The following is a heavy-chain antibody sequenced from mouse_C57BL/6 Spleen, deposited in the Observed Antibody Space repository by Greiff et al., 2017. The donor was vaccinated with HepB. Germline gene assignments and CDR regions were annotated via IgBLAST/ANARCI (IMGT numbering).Heavy chain of an antibody. V-gene: IGHV1-81*01. J-gene: IGHJ3*01. Sequence: QVQLQQSGAELARPGASVKLSCKASGYTFTSYGISWVKQRTGQGLEWIGEIYPRSRNTYYNEKLKGKATLTADKSSSTAYMELRSLTSEDSAVYFCARGDYGGAYWGQGTLVTVSA. D-gene: IGHD1-1*01. CDR2: IYPRSRNT. CDR3: ARGDYGGAY. CDR1: GYTFTSYG.